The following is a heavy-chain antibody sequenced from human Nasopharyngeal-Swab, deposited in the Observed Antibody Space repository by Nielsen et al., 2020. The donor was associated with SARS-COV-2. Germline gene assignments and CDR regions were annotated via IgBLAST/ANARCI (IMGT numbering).Heavy chain of an antibody. V-gene: IGHV3-74*01. Sequence: GESLKISCAASGFTFSSYWMHWVRQAPGKGLMWVSRINSDGSSTTYADSVKGRFTISRDNAKNTLYLQMNSLRAEDTAVYYCARAGNGDYVPPDYWGQGTLVTVSS. CDR3: ARAGNGDYVPPDY. J-gene: IGHJ4*02. CDR1: GFTFSSYW. D-gene: IGHD4-17*01. CDR2: INSDGSST.